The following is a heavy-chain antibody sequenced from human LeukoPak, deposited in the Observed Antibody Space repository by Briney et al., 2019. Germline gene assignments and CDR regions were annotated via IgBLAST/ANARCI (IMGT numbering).Heavy chain of an antibody. CDR1: GYTFTSYD. D-gene: IGHD2-15*01. Sequence: GASVKVSCKASGYTFTSYDINWVRQATGQGLEWMGWMNPNSGNTGYAQKFQGRVTMTRNTSISTAYMELSGLRSEDTAVYYCARAGYCSGGSCYPSIYNWFDPWGQGTLVTVSS. CDR3: ARAGYCSGGSCYPSIYNWFDP. CDR2: MNPNSGNT. J-gene: IGHJ5*02. V-gene: IGHV1-8*01.